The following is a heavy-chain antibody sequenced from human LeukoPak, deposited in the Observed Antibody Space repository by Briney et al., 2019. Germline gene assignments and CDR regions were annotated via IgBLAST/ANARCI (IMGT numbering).Heavy chain of an antibody. J-gene: IGHJ4*02. CDR2: IIGSGGST. CDR3: AKLATLVVPVDY. D-gene: IGHD2-8*02. V-gene: IGHV3-23*01. CDR1: GFTFSSYA. Sequence: TGGSLRLSCAASGFTFSSYAMSWVRQAPGKGLEWVSAIIGSGGSTYYADSMKGRFTISRDNSKNTLYQQMNSMRAEATAVYYCAKLATLVVPVDYWGQGTLVTVSS.